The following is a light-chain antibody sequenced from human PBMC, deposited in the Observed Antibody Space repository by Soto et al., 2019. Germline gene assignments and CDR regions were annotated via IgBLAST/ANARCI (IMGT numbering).Light chain of an antibody. CDR1: QGINNH. Sequence: DIQMTHSPSAMSASVGDRVTITCRASQGINNHLAWIQQKPGEVPKRLIYAASTLQSGVPSRFSGSGSGTEFTLTINSLQPEDFATYYCLQHNSYPITLGQGTRLEI. V-gene: IGKV1-17*03. CDR3: LQHNSYPIT. J-gene: IGKJ5*01. CDR2: AAS.